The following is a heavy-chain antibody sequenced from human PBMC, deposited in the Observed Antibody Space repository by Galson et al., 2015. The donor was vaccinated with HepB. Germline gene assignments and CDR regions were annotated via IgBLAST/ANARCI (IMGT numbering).Heavy chain of an antibody. CDR3: AKGVPRYTSGWYLGGVAYFDH. CDR1: GFNFSPYS. CDR2: IHPSGGRT. D-gene: IGHD6-19*01. J-gene: IGHJ4*02. Sequence: SLRLSCAVSGFNFSPYSMNWVRQAPGKGLEWVSGIHPSGGRTYYADSVKGRFTISSDNSNNTLYLQINSLRAEDTAVYYCAKGVPRYTSGWYLGGVAYFDHWGQGALVAVSS. V-gene: IGHV3-23*01.